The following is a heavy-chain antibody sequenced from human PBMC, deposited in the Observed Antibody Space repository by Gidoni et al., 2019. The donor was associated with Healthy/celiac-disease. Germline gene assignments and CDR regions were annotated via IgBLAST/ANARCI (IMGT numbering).Heavy chain of an antibody. D-gene: IGHD3-10*01. J-gene: IGHJ4*02. V-gene: IGHV4-34*01. CDR2: INHSGST. CDR3: ARARGTLTYYYGSGSHRTDFDY. CDR1: GGSFSGYY. Sequence: QVQLQQWGAGLLKPSETLSLTCAVYGGSFSGYYWSWIRQPPGKGLEWIGEINHSGSTNYNPSLKSRVTISVDTSKNQFSLKLSSVTAADTAVYYCARARGTLTYYYGSGSHRTDFDYWGQGTLVTVSS.